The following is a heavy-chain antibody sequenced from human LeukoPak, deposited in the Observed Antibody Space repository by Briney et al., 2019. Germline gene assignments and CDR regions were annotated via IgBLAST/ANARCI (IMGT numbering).Heavy chain of an antibody. CDR2: IYPGDSDT. CDR1: GYSFTSYW. V-gene: IGHV5-51*01. J-gene: IGHJ5*02. D-gene: IGHD6-13*01. Sequence: GESLKISCKGSGYSFTSYWIGWVRQMPGKGLEWMGIIYPGDSDTRYSPSFQGQVTISADKSISTAYLQWSSLKASDTAMYCCARLGYSSSWYFGWFDPWGQGTLVTVSS. CDR3: ARLGYSSSWYFGWFDP.